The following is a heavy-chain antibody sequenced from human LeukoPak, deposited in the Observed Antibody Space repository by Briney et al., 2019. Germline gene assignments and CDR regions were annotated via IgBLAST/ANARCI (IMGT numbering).Heavy chain of an antibody. CDR1: GLTFSSYA. D-gene: IGHD3-10*01. Sequence: PGGSLRLSCAASGLTFSSYAMSWVRQAPGKGLEWVSAISGSGGSTYYADSVKGRFTISRDNSKNTLYLQMNSLRAEDTAVYYCAKDPIDWYYYGSGSDYWGQGTLVTVSS. J-gene: IGHJ4*02. CDR3: AKDPIDWYYYGSGSDY. V-gene: IGHV3-23*01. CDR2: ISGSGGST.